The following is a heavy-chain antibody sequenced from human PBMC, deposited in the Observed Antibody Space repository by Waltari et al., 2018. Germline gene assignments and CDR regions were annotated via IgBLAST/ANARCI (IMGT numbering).Heavy chain of an antibody. J-gene: IGHJ5*02. Sequence: EVQLVESGGGLVQPGGSLRLSCAASGFTISSYELNWVRQAPGKGLEWVSYISSSGSTIYYADSVKGRFTISRDNAKNSLYLQMNSLRAEDTAVYYCAREVFEGFDPWGQGTLVTVSS. CDR1: GFTISSYE. CDR3: AREVFEGFDP. V-gene: IGHV3-48*03. CDR2: ISSSGSTI.